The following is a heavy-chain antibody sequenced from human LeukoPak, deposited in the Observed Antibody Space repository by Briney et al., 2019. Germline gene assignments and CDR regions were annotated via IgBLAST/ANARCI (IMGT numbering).Heavy chain of an antibody. V-gene: IGHV4-39*01. J-gene: IGHJ4*02. CDR3: ARQGVYYRDPFDY. CDR1: GGSISSSSYY. CDR2: IYYSGST. D-gene: IGHD3-16*02. Sequence: PSETLSLTCTVSGGSISSSSYYWGWIRQPPGKGLEWIGSIYYSGSTYYNSSLKSRVTISVDTSKNQFSLKLSSVTAADTAVYYCARQGVYYRDPFDYWGQGTLVTVSS.